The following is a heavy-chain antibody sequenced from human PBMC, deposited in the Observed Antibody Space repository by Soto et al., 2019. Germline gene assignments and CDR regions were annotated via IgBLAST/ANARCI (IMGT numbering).Heavy chain of an antibody. V-gene: IGHV1-69*13. CDR2: IIPIFGTA. CDR1: GGTFSSYA. CDR3: ARKGRPYDSTGRLDY. J-gene: IGHJ4*02. Sequence: SVKVSCKASGGTFSSYAISWVRQAPGQGLEWMGGIIPIFGTANYEQKFQGRVTITADESTSTAYMELSSLRSEDTAVYYCARKGRPYDSTGRLDYWGQGTLVTVSS. D-gene: IGHD3-22*01.